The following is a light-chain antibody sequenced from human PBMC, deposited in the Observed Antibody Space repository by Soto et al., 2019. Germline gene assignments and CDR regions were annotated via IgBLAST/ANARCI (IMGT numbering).Light chain of an antibody. V-gene: IGKV3-20*01. CDR1: QNFNSSH. Sequence: EIVLTQSPGTLSLSPGERATLSCWASQNFNSSHLAWYQQKPGQPPRLLIFGASSRATGIPDRFSGSGSGSDFTLTISRLEPEDFAVYFCQQYETSPTTFGQGTKVDIK. CDR3: QQYETSPTT. J-gene: IGKJ1*01. CDR2: GAS.